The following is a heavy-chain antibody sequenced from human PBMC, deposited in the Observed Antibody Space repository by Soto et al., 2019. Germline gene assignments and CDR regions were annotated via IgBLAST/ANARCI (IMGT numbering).Heavy chain of an antibody. V-gene: IGHV1-69*08. CDR3: ARDRDSSYYYYYMAV. J-gene: IGHJ6*03. CDR1: GGTFSSYT. Sequence: QVQLVQSGAEVKKPGSSVKVSCKASGGTFSSYTISWVRQTPGQGLEWMGRIIPILCIANYAQKFQGRVTITADTSTSTAYMELSSLRSEDTAVYYGARDRDSSYYYYYMAVWVNGTTVTVS. D-gene: IGHD4-4*01. CDR2: IIPILCIA.